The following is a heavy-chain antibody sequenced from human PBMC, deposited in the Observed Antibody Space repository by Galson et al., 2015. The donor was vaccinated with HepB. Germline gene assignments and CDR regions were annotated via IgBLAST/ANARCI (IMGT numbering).Heavy chain of an antibody. J-gene: IGHJ4*02. CDR1: GFTFSSYG. CDR3: VKGYLAAAGLGVSGY. Sequence: SLRLSCAASGFTFSSYGMHWVRQAPGKGLEWVAVISYDGSNKYYADSVKGRFTISRDNSKNTLYLQMNSLRAEDTAVYYCVKGYLAAAGLGVSGYWGQGTLVTVSS. V-gene: IGHV3-30*18. D-gene: IGHD6-13*01. CDR2: ISYDGSNK.